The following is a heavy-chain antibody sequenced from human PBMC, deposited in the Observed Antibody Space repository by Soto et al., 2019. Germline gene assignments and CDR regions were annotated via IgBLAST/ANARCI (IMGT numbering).Heavy chain of an antibody. CDR1: GYTFTSYY. CDR2: INPSGGST. D-gene: IGHD6-19*01. CDR3: ARGPREDSSGWPLKELGYFQH. Sequence: ASVKVSCKASGYTFTSYYMHWVRQAPGQGLEWMGIINPSGGSTSYAQKFQGRVTMTRDTSTSTVYMELSSLRSEDTAVYYCARGPREDSSGWPLKELGYFQHWGQGTLVTVSS. V-gene: IGHV1-46*01. J-gene: IGHJ1*01.